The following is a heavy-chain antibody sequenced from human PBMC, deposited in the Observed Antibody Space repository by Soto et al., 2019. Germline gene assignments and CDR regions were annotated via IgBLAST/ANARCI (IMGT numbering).Heavy chain of an antibody. CDR2: IIPIFGTT. D-gene: IGHD3-22*01. V-gene: IGHV1-69*06. CDR1: GGTFGSDA. J-gene: IGHJ5*02. Sequence: GASVKVSCKASGGTFGSDAITWVLQAPGQGLEWVGRIIPIFGTTNYAQNLQGRVTISADKSTLTSYMELHSLTSDDTALYYCARDRTDSGYYTNWLDPWGQGTQLTVSS. CDR3: ARDRTDSGYYTNWLDP.